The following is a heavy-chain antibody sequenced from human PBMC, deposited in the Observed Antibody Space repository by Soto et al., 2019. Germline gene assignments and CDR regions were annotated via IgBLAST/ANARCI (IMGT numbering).Heavy chain of an antibody. D-gene: IGHD3-3*01. CDR2: ISSSSSYT. V-gene: IGHV3-11*06. CDR1: GFAFSDYY. CDR3: ERDFWNQNHFYP. J-gene: IGHJ5*02. Sequence: GGSLRLSCAASGFAFSDYYMSWIGQAPGKGLEWVSYISSSSSYTNYVDSVKGRFTISRDNAKNILYLQMNSLRVEDTAVYYGERDFWNQNHFYPWGQGPLLTVSS.